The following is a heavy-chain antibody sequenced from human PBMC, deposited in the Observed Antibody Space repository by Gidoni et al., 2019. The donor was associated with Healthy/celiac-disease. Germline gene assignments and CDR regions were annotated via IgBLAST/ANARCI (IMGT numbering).Heavy chain of an antibody. CDR3: ARGHILRYFVRFDP. J-gene: IGHJ5*02. D-gene: IGHD3-9*01. V-gene: IGHV4-34*01. CDR2: INHSGSP. Sequence: QVQLQQWGAGLLKPSETLSLTCAVYGGSFSGYYWSWIRQPPGKGLEWIGEINHSGSPNYNPSLKSRVTISVDTSKNQFSLKLSSVTAADTAVYYCARGHILRYFVRFDPWGQGTLVTVSS. CDR1: GGSFSGYY.